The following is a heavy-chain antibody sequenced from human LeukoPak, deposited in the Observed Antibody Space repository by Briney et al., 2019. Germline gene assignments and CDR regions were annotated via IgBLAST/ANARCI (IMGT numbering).Heavy chain of an antibody. CDR2: IIPTFGTA. D-gene: IGHD3-22*01. V-gene: IGHV1-69*05. CDR1: GGTFSSYA. CDR3: ARDGGYYDSSGYYDY. Sequence: SVKVSCKASGGTFSSYAISWVRQAPGQGLEWMGGIIPTFGTANYAQKFQGRVTITTDESTSTAYMELSSLRSEDTAAYYCARDGGYYDSSGYYDYWGQGTLVTVSS. J-gene: IGHJ4*02.